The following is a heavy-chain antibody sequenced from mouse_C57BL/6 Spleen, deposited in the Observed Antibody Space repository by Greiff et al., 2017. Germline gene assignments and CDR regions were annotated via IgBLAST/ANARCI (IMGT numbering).Heavy chain of an antibody. Sequence: VQLQQSGPVLVKPGASVKMSCKASGYTFTDYYMNWVKQSHGKSLEWIGVINPYNGGTSYNQKFKGKATLTVDKSSSTAYMELNSLTSEDSAVYYCAREDYGSSPWFAYWGQGTLVTVSA. CDR2: INPYNGGT. CDR1: GYTFTDYY. J-gene: IGHJ3*01. CDR3: AREDYGSSPWFAY. D-gene: IGHD1-1*01. V-gene: IGHV1-19*01.